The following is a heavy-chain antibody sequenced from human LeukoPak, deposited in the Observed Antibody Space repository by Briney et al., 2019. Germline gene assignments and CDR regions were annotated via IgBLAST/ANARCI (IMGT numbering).Heavy chain of an antibody. CDR3: ARDLQSEGLGELSPNWFDP. Sequence: ASVKVSCKASGYTFTSYGISWVRPAPGQGLEWMGWNSAYNGNTNNAQKLQGRVTMTTDTSTSTAYMELRSLRSDDTAVYYCARDLQSEGLGELSPNWFDPWGQGTLVTVSS. CDR1: GYTFTSYG. CDR2: NSAYNGNT. D-gene: IGHD3-16*02. V-gene: IGHV1-18*04. J-gene: IGHJ5*02.